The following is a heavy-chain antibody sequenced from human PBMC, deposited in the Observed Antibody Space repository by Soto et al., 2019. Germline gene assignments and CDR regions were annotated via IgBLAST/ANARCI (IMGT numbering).Heavy chain of an antibody. CDR2: VNTDGATT. CDR1: GFTLSSHW. J-gene: IGHJ3*01. V-gene: IGHV3-74*01. CDR3: AREAGYCSRTSCYRRAFEL. Sequence: EVELVESGGDLVQPGGSLRLSCAASGFTLSSHWMHWVRQVPGKGLVWVARVNTDGATTSYADAVKGRFTISRDNAKNTFFLLMDGRATEETSTYYCAREAGYCSRTSCYRRAFELWGQGTMVTVSP. D-gene: IGHD2-2*01.